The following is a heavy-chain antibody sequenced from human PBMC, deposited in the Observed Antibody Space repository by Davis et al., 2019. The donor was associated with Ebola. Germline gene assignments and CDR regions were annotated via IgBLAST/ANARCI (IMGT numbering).Heavy chain of an antibody. D-gene: IGHD1-26*01. Sequence: GESLKISCAASGFTFSTYGMHWVRQAPGEGLEWVAVISYDGSHKYSADSVRGRFTISRDNSKDTLYLQMNSLRVEDTAVYFCAKAKWEVEYHYSGMDVWGKGTTVTVSS. CDR3: AKAKWEVEYHYSGMDV. CDR1: GFTFSTYG. V-gene: IGHV3-30*18. CDR2: ISYDGSHK. J-gene: IGHJ6*04.